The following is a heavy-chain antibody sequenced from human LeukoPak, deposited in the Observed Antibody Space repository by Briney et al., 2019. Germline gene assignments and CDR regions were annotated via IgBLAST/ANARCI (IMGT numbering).Heavy chain of an antibody. J-gene: IGHJ5*02. CDR2: IYYSGST. CDR1: GGSTSSSSYY. V-gene: IGHV4-39*01. D-gene: IGHD4-17*01. CDR3: ARHRATVTADAWWFDP. Sequence: SETLFLTCTVPGGSTSSSSYYWGWVRQPPGKGLEWIASIYYSGSTYYNPSLKSRVTISVDTSKNQFSLKLSSVTAADTAVYYCARHRATVTADAWWFDPWGQGTLVTVSS.